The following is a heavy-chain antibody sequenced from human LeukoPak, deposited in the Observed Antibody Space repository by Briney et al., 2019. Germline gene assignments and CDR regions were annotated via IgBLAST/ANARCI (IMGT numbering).Heavy chain of an antibody. CDR3: ARARNHYYDSSGDAFDI. CDR1: GYTFTSYY. D-gene: IGHD3-22*01. CDR2: INPSGGST. J-gene: IGHJ3*02. V-gene: IGHV1-46*01. Sequence: ASVTVSCKASGYTFTSYYMHWVRQAPGQGLEWMGIINPSGGSTSYAQKFQGRVTITADESTSTAYMELSSLRSEDTAVYYCARARNHYYDSSGDAFDIWGQGTMVTVSS.